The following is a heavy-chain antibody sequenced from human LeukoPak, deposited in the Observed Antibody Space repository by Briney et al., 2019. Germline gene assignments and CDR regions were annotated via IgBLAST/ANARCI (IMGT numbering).Heavy chain of an antibody. D-gene: IGHD1-26*01. Sequence: SETLSLTCTVSGGSISSYYWTWIRQPPGRGLEWIGYIYYSGSTYYSGSTNYNPSLKSRVTISVDTSKNQFSLKLSSVTAADTAVYHCARDVGATPGYFDYWGQGTLVTVSS. CDR2: IYYSGSTYYSGST. CDR1: GGSISSYY. CDR3: ARDVGATPGYFDY. V-gene: IGHV4-59*01. J-gene: IGHJ4*02.